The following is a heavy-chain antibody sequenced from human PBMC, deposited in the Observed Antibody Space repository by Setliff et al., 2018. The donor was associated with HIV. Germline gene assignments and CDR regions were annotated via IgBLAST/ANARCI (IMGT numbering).Heavy chain of an antibody. CDR1: GGSFSGYY. CDR2: IYYSGST. D-gene: IGHD3-10*01. V-gene: IGHV4-34*01. Sequence: SETLSLTCAVYGGSFSGYYWSWIRRPPGRGLEWIGSIYYSGSTYYNPSLKSRVTISVDTSKNQFSLKLSSVTAADTAVYYCATYADRESNRFDPWGQGILVTVSS. CDR3: ATYADRESNRFDP. J-gene: IGHJ5*02.